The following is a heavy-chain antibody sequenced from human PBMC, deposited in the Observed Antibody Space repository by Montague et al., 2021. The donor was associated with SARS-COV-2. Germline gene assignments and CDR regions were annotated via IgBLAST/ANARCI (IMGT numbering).Heavy chain of an antibody. CDR1: GGSISSGSYY. CDR3: ARDSGGDFDWSGYYYYYGMDV. V-gene: IGHV4-61*02. CDR2: IYTSGST. J-gene: IGHJ6*02. Sequence: TLSLTCTVSGGSISSGSYYWSWIRQPAGKGLEWIGRIYTSGSTNYNPSLKSRVTISVDTSKNQFSLKLSSVTAADTAVYYCARDSGGDFDWSGYYYYYGMDVWGQGTTVTVSS. D-gene: IGHD3-9*01.